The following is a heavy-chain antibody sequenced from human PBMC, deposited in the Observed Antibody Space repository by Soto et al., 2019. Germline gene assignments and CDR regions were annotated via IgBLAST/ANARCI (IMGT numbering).Heavy chain of an antibody. D-gene: IGHD2-21*02. CDR1: GFTFSSYA. V-gene: IGHV3-30-3*01. Sequence: QVQLVESGGGVVPPGRSLRLSCAASGFTFSSYAMHWVRQAPGKGLEWVAVISYDGSNKYYADSVKGRFTISRDNSKNTLYLQMNSLRAEDTAVYYCAREVIVVVTAPAFDIWGQGTMVTVSS. CDR3: AREVIVVVTAPAFDI. J-gene: IGHJ3*02. CDR2: ISYDGSNK.